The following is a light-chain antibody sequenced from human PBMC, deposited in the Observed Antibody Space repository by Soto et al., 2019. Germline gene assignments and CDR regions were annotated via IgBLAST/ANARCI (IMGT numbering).Light chain of an antibody. CDR2: DAS. CDR1: QSISSW. CDR3: QQYNSYSRKT. V-gene: IGKV1-5*01. Sequence: DIQMTQSPSTLSASVGDRVTITCRASQSISSWLAWYQQKPGKAPKLLIYDASSLESGVPSRFSGSGSGTDFTLTISSLQPDDFATYYCQQYNSYSRKTFGQGTKVEIK. J-gene: IGKJ1*01.